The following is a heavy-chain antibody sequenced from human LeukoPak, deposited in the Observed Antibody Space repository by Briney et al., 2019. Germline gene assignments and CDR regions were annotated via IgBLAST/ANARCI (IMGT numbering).Heavy chain of an antibody. J-gene: IGHJ4*02. Sequence: PSETLSLTCTVSGGSISSYYWSWIRQPPGKGQEWIGYIYYSGSTNYNPSLKSRVTISVDTSKNQFSLKLSSVTAADTAVYYCARGGYSYGYGAFNYWGQGTLVTVSS. CDR2: IYYSGST. D-gene: IGHD5-18*01. CDR3: ARGGYSYGYGAFNY. CDR1: GGSISSYY. V-gene: IGHV4-59*12.